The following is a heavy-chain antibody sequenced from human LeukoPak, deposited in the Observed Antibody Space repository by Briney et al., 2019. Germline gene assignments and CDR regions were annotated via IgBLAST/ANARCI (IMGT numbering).Heavy chain of an antibody. CDR3: ARDYYGSGYPFDY. CDR2: INHSGST. D-gene: IGHD3-10*01. CDR1: GGSISSSSYY. V-gene: IGHV4-39*07. Sequence: PETLSLTCTVSGGSISSSSYYWGWIRQPPGKGLEWVGEINHSGSTNYNPSLKSRVTISVDTSKNQFSLKLSSVTAADTAVYYCARDYYGSGYPFDYWGQGTLVTVSS. J-gene: IGHJ4*02.